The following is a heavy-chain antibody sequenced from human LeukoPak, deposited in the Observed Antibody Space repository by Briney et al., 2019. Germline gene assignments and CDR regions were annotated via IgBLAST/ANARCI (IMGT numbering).Heavy chain of an antibody. J-gene: IGHJ4*02. V-gene: IGHV3-74*01. CDR1: GFSFSSYW. Sequence: PGGSLRLSCAASGFSFSSYWMDWVRQAPGEGLEWVPRIKTDGSTTIYADSVKGRFTISRDNAKNTLYLQMNSLRDEDTAVYYCAYSDSGSYPHWGQGTLVTVSS. CDR3: AYSDSGSYPH. CDR2: IKTDGSTT. D-gene: IGHD3-10*01.